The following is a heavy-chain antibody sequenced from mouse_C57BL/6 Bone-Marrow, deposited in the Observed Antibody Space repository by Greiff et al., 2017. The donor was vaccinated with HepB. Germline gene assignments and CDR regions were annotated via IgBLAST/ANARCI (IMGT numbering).Heavy chain of an antibody. CDR3: ARLGWLLAWFAY. J-gene: IGHJ3*01. Sequence: EVQLQQSGPVLVKPGASVKMSCKASGYTFTDYYMNWVKQSHGKSLEWIGVINPYNGGTSYNQKFKGKATLTVDKSSSTAYMELNSLTSEDSAVYYCARLGWLLAWFAYWGQGTRVTVSA. CDR1: GYTFTDYY. V-gene: IGHV1-19*01. D-gene: IGHD2-3*01. CDR2: INPYNGGT.